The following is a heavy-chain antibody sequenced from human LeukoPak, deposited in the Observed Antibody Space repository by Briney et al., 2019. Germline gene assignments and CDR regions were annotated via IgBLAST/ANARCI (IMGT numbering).Heavy chain of an antibody. CDR2: IFYSGST. D-gene: IGHD5-12*01. CDR1: GGPIDAISVYD. Sequence: SETLSLTCTVPGGPIDAISVYDWSWIRQPPGKGLEWIGYIFYSGSTNYNPSLRSRVTISVDTSKNQFSLKLSSVTAADTAVYYCARGRSYGGYVEARFYGMDVWGQGTTVTVSS. J-gene: IGHJ6*02. V-gene: IGHV4-59*12. CDR3: ARGRSYGGYVEARFYGMDV.